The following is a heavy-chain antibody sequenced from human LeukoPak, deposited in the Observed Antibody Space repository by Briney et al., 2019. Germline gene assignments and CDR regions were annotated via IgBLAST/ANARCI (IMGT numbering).Heavy chain of an antibody. D-gene: IGHD3-22*01. V-gene: IGHV4-59*12. CDR2: TYYSGST. Sequence: SETLSLTCTVSGGSISSYYWSWIRQPPGKGLEWIGYTYYSGSTNYNPSLKSRVTISVDTSKNQFSLKLSSVTAADTAVYYCARGFDRQSFDIWGQGTMVTVSS. J-gene: IGHJ3*02. CDR3: ARGFDRQSFDI. CDR1: GGSISSYY.